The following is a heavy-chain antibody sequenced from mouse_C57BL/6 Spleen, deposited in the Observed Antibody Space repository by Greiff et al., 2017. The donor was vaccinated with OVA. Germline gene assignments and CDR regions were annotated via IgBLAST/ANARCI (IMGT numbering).Heavy chain of an antibody. CDR3: ARWDYSNPWFAY. CDR1: GYTFTSYW. Sequence: QVQLQQSGAELVRPGSSVKLSCKASGYTFTSYWMHWVKQRPIQGLEWIGNIDPSDSDTHYNQKFKDKATLTVDKSSSTAYMQLSSLTSEDSAVYYCARWDYSNPWFAYWGQGTLVTVSA. CDR2: IDPSDSDT. D-gene: IGHD2-5*01. V-gene: IGHV1-52*01. J-gene: IGHJ3*01.